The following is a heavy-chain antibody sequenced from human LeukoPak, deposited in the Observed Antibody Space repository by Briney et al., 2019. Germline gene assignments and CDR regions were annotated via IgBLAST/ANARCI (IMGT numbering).Heavy chain of an antibody. D-gene: IGHD5-12*01. J-gene: IGHJ4*02. CDR2: TYYRSKWYH. CDR3: ARKGYNGYLFEY. CDR1: GDSVCSNSVA. Sequence: SQTLSLTCAISGDSVCSNSVAWSGIRQSTSRGLEWLGRTYYRSKWYHDFAASVKSRITINPNTSKNQFSLQLNSVTPEDTAVYYCARKGYNGYLFEYWGQGTLVTVSS. V-gene: IGHV6-1*01.